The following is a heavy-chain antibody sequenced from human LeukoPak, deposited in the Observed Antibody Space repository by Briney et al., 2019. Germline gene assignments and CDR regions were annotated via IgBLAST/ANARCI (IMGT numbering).Heavy chain of an antibody. D-gene: IGHD3-10*01. CDR3: ARDPYGSGSYYNKYGWDV. J-gene: IGHJ6*04. Sequence: SQTLSLTCAISGDSVSSNSAAWNWIRQSPSRGLEWLGRTYYRSKWYNDYAVSVKSRITINPDTSKNQFSLQLNSVTPEDTAVYYCARDPYGSGSYYNKYGWDVWGKGTTVTVSS. CDR1: GDSVSSNSAA. V-gene: IGHV6-1*01. CDR2: TYYRSKWYN.